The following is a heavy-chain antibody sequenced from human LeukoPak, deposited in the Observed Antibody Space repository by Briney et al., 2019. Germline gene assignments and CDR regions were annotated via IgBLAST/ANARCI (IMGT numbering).Heavy chain of an antibody. CDR3: ARANYDSSGYYLLGYFDY. J-gene: IGHJ4*02. D-gene: IGHD3-22*01. CDR1: GGSISSYY. Sequence: SETLSLTCTVSGGSISSYYWSWIRQPPGKGLEWIGYIYYSGSTNYNPSLKSRVTISVDTSKNQFSLKLSSVTAADTAVYYCARANYDSSGYYLLGYFDYWGQGTLVTVSS. CDR2: IYYSGST. V-gene: IGHV4-59*01.